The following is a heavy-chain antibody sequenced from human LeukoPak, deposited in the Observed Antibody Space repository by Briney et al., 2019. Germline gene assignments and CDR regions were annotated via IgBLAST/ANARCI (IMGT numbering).Heavy chain of an antibody. V-gene: IGHV3-48*03. D-gene: IGHD5-12*01. J-gene: IGHJ4*02. CDR2: ISNTERTI. CDR1: GFTFSSYE. Sequence: GGSLRLSCAASGFTFSSYEMNWVRQAPGEGLEWVSYISNTERTIYYADSVRGRFTISRDNAKNSLYLQMSSLRAEDTAVYYCARARRQMATSYFDYWGQGTLVTVSS. CDR3: ARARRQMATSYFDY.